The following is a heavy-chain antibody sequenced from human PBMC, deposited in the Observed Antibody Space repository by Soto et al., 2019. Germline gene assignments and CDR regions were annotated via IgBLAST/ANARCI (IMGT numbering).Heavy chain of an antibody. Sequence: QVQLQESGPGLVKPSQTLSLTCTVSGGSISSADYYWSWIRQPPGKGLEWIGHIHHNGNTNYNPSLKNRLTISVDTSKNQFSLKLTSVSDADTAQYFCARNLYDSSGYSPFGYWGQGTLVTVSS. J-gene: IGHJ4*02. D-gene: IGHD3-22*01. CDR1: GGSISSADYY. CDR3: ARNLYDSSGYSPFGY. V-gene: IGHV4-30-4*01. CDR2: IHHNGNT.